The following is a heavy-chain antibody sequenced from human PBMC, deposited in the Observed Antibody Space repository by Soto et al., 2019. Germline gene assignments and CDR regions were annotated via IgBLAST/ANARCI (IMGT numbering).Heavy chain of an antibody. V-gene: IGHV4-59*01. CDR1: GGSISSYY. J-gene: IGHJ6*02. CDR2: IYYSGST. CDR3: ARAGGVLWFGELSNNYYGMDV. Sequence: TSETLSLTCTVSGGSISSYYWSWIRQPPGKGLEWIGYIYYSGSTNYNPSLKSRVTISVDTSKNQFSLKLSSVTAADTAVYYCARAGGVLWFGELSNNYYGMDVWGQGTTVTVSS. D-gene: IGHD3-10*01.